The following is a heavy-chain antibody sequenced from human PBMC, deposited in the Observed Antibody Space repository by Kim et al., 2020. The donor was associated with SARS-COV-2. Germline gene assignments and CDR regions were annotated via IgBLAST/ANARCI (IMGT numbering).Heavy chain of an antibody. J-gene: IGHJ5*02. V-gene: IGHV4-61*01. Sequence: SETLSLTCTVSGGSVSSGSYYWSWIRQPPGKGLEWIGYIYYSGSTNYNPSLKSRVTISVDTSKNQFSLKLSSVTAADTAVYYCARYYYDSSGSNWFDPWG. CDR2: IYYSGST. D-gene: IGHD3-22*01. CDR1: GGSVSSGSYY. CDR3: ARYYYDSSGSNWFDP.